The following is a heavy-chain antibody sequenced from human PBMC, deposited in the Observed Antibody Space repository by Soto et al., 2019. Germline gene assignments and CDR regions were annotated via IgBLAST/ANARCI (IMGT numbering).Heavy chain of an antibody. CDR2: ISSSSSTI. D-gene: IGHD1-1*01. V-gene: IGHV3-48*01. Sequence: GGSLRLSCAASGFTFSSYSMNWVRQAPGKGLEWVSYISSSSSTIYYADSVKGRFTISRDNAKNSLYLQMNSLRAEDTAVYYCARDPEREGSYYYYYMDVWGKGTTVTVSS. J-gene: IGHJ6*03. CDR1: GFTFSSYS. CDR3: ARDPEREGSYYYYYMDV.